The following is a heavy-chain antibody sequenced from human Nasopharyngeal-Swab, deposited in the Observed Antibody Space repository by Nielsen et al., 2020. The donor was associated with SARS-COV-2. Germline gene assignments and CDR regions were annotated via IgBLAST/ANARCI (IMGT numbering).Heavy chain of an antibody. D-gene: IGHD3-3*01. J-gene: IGHJ6*02. Sequence: GGSLRLSCAASGFTFSSYSMNWVRQAPGKGLEWVSSISSSSSYIYYADSVKGRFTISRDNAKNSLYLQMNSLRAEDTAVYYCARDSGMEWLLRVDYYYYGMDVWGQGTTVTVSS. CDR3: ARDSGMEWLLRVDYYYYGMDV. V-gene: IGHV3-21*01. CDR1: GFTFSSYS. CDR2: ISSSSSYI.